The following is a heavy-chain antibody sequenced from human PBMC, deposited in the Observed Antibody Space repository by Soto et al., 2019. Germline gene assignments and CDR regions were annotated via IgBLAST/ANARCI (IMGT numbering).Heavy chain of an antibody. Sequence: GALRLSCAASGLTFGSYAMSWVRKAPGKGLEWVSAISGSGGSTYYADSVKGRFTISRDNSKNTLYLQMNSLRAEDTAVYYCAKEVVTTSDLFDYWGQGTLVTVSS. CDR3: AKEVVTTSDLFDY. V-gene: IGHV3-23*01. D-gene: IGHD2-21*02. CDR2: ISGSGGST. CDR1: GLTFGSYA. J-gene: IGHJ4*02.